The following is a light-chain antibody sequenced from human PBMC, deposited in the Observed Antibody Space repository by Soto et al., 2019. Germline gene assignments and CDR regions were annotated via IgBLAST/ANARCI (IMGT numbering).Light chain of an antibody. CDR3: QQYCSTPLT. J-gene: IGKJ4*01. CDR1: QSVMSKY. V-gene: IGKV3-20*01. CDR2: DAS. Sequence: EIVLKQSPDTLSLSPGERATLSCRASQSVMSKYLAWYQQKPGQAPRFLIYDASSRATGIPDRFSGSGSGTDFTLTTSSLEPEDVAVYYCQQYCSTPLTFGGGTKVDIK.